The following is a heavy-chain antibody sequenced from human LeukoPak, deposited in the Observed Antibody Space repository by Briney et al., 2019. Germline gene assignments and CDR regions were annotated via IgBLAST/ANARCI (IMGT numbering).Heavy chain of an antibody. J-gene: IGHJ4*02. CDR3: AGVSYSGSYPDY. V-gene: IGHV1-8*02. CDR2: MNPNSGNT. D-gene: IGHD1-26*01. CDR1: GYTFTSYG. Sequence: ASVKVSCKASGYTFTSYGISWVRQATGQGLEWMGWMNPNSGNTGYAQKFQGRVTMTRNTSISTAYMELSSLRSEDTAVYYCAGVSYSGSYPDYWGQGTLVTVSS.